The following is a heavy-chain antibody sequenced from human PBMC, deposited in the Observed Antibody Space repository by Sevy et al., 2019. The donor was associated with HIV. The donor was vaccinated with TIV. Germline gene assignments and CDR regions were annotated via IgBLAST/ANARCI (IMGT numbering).Heavy chain of an antibody. Sequence: GGSLRLSCAASGFTFSSYSMNWVRQAPGKGLEWVSYISSSSSTIYYAGSVKGRFTISRDNAKNSLYLQMNSLRDEETAVYYCARDGPPAYYYDSSGIGGDAFDIWGQGTMVTVSS. D-gene: IGHD3-22*01. J-gene: IGHJ3*02. CDR1: GFTFSSYS. V-gene: IGHV3-48*02. CDR3: ARDGPPAYYYDSSGIGGDAFDI. CDR2: ISSSSSTI.